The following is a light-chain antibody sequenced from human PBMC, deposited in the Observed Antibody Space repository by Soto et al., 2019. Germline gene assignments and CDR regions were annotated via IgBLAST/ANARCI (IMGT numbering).Light chain of an antibody. CDR1: QSISSW. Sequence: DIQMTQSPSTLSASVGDSVTITCRASQSISSWLAWYQQKPGKAPKLLIYKASSLESGVPSRFSGSGSGTEFTLTISSLQPDDFASYYCQQYNSYSPWTFGQGTKVEIK. J-gene: IGKJ1*01. CDR3: QQYNSYSPWT. CDR2: KAS. V-gene: IGKV1-5*03.